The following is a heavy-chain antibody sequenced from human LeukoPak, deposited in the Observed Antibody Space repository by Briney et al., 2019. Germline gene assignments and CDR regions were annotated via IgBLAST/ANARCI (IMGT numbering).Heavy chain of an antibody. D-gene: IGHD3-10*01. CDR2: IYNSGIT. V-gene: IGHV4-4*08. J-gene: IGHJ4*02. CDR1: GGSISGYY. Sequence: PSETLSLPCTVSGGSISGYYWTWIRQLPGKGLEWIGYIYNSGITNYNPSLKSRVTVSVDTSKNQFSLRLTSVTAADTAVYYCAREYGSGSYTGIDYWGQGTLVTVSS. CDR3: AREYGSGSYTGIDY.